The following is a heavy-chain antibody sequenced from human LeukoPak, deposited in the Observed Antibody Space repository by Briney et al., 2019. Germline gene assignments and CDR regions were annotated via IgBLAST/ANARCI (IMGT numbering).Heavy chain of an antibody. D-gene: IGHD1-7*01. V-gene: IGHV5-51*01. CDR2: IYPFDSDT. CDR1: GYSFTTYW. Sequence: GESLKISCKVSGYSFTTYWIGWVRQMPGKGLEWMGIIYPFDSDTRYSPSFQGQVTISADKSISTAYLQWSSLKASDTAMYYCAQSRITGTTDWFDPWGQGTLVTVSS. J-gene: IGHJ5*02. CDR3: AQSRITGTTDWFDP.